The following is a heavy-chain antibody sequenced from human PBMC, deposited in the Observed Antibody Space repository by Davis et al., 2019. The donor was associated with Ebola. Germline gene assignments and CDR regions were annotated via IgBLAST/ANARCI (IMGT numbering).Heavy chain of an antibody. CDR1: GYTFSSFW. J-gene: IGHJ4*02. CDR2: INSDGTST. V-gene: IGHV3-74*01. Sequence: HTGGSLRLSCSGSGYTFSSFWMNWVRQAPGKGLEWVSRINSDGTSTNYTDVVRGRFTVSRDNAKNTLFLQLNSLRVEDTAIYYCARREAASIDYWGQGTLVTVSS. CDR3: ARREAASIDY. D-gene: IGHD6-25*01.